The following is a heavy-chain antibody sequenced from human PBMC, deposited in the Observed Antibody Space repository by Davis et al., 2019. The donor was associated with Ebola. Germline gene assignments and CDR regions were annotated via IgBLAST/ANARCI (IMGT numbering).Heavy chain of an antibody. V-gene: IGHV1-2*02. CDR3: ARANWNDRGPFDY. CDR1: GYTFISYD. D-gene: IGHD1-1*01. CDR2: INPNSGGT. Sequence: ASVPVSCKASGYTFISYDISWVRQAPGQGLAWMGWINPNSGGTNYAQKFQGRVTMNRDTSISTVYMELSRLKPDDTAVYYCARANWNDRGPFDYWGQGTLVTVSS. J-gene: IGHJ4*02.